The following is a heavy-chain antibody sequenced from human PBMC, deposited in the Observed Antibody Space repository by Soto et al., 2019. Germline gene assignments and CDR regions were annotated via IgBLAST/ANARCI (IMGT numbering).Heavy chain of an antibody. D-gene: IGHD3-10*01. Sequence: PGESLKISCKGSGYSFTSYWIGWVRQMPGKGLEWMGIIYPGDSDTRYSPSFQGQVTISADKSISTAYLQWSSLKASDTAMYYCARVYYGSGSYYSRDRGHDPLRAEAYFDYWGQGTLVTVSS. CDR3: ARVYYGSGSYYSRDRGHDPLRAEAYFDY. CDR1: GYSFTSYW. J-gene: IGHJ4*02. CDR2: IYPGDSDT. V-gene: IGHV5-51*01.